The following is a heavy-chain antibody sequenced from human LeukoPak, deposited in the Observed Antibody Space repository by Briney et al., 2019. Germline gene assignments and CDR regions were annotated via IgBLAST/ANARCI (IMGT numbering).Heavy chain of an antibody. D-gene: IGHD3-10*01. CDR3: ARDRGGIDY. CDR2: IFAGGST. CDR1: GFTVSSNY. V-gene: IGHV3-66*01. Sequence: GGSLRVSCATSGFTVSSNYMSWVRQAPGKGLEWVSVIFAGGSTYYADSVKGRFTISRDNSKNTLYLQMNSLRAEDTAVYYCARDRGGIDYWGQGTLVTVSS. J-gene: IGHJ4*02.